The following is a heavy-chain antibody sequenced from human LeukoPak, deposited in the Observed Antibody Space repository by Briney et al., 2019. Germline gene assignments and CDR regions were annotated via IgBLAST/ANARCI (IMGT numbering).Heavy chain of an antibody. CDR1: GFTFSSYG. J-gene: IGHJ4*02. Sequence: GGSLRLSCAASGFTFSSYGMHWVRQAPGKGLEWVAYIQYDGSNEQFADSVKGRFTISRDNSKNTLYLQMNSLRAEDTAVYYCAKDLQQLAFDYWGQGTLVTVSS. D-gene: IGHD6-13*01. CDR2: IQYDGSNE. V-gene: IGHV3-30*02. CDR3: AKDLQQLAFDY.